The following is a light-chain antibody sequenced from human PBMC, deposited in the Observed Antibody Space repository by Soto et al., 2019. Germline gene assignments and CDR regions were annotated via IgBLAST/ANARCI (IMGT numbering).Light chain of an antibody. Sequence: QSVLTQPASVSGSPGQSITIPCPGTSRDVGGYNYVSWYQQHPGKAPKLMIYAVTDRPSGVSSRFSGSKSGNTASLTISGLQAEDEADYYCSSYTSSSTLFGTGTKVTVL. CDR2: AVT. CDR1: SRDVGGYNY. V-gene: IGLV2-14*01. J-gene: IGLJ1*01. CDR3: SSYTSSSTL.